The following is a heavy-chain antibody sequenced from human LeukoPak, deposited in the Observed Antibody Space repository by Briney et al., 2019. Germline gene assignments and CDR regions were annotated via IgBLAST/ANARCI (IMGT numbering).Heavy chain of an antibody. CDR2: INTDGSST. CDR3: ARVTVTTWADDY. Sequence: GGSLRLSCAASGFTFSSYWMHWVRQAPGKGLVWVSRINTDGSSTSYADSVKGRFTISRDNAKNTLYLQMNSLRAEDTAVYYCARVTVTTWADDYWGQGTLVTVSS. J-gene: IGHJ4*02. CDR1: GFTFSSYW. V-gene: IGHV3-74*01. D-gene: IGHD4-11*01.